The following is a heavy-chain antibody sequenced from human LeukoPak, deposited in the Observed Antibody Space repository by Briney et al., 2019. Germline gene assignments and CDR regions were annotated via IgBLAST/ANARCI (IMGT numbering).Heavy chain of an antibody. CDR3: ARVLSGRTVWSPYYYYYMDV. D-gene: IGHD2-8*02. J-gene: IGHJ6*03. CDR1: GFTFSSYA. V-gene: IGHV3-21*04. Sequence: GRSLRLSCAASGFTFSSYAMHWVRQAPGKGLEWVASISSSTSYIYYADSVKGRFTISRDNSKNTLYLQMNSLRAEDTAVYYCARVLSGRTVWSPYYYYYMDVWGKGTTVTIS. CDR2: ISSSTSYI.